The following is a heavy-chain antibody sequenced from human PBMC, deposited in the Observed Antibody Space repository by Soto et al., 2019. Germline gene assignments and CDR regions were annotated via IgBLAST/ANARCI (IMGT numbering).Heavy chain of an antibody. CDR1: GGTFSSYA. CDR2: IIPIFGTA. J-gene: IGHJ4*02. Sequence: SVKVSCKASGGTFSSYAISWVRQAPGQGLEWMGGIIPIFGTANYAQKFQGRVTITADESTSTAYVELSSLRSEDTAVYYCARDQGSVRVFDYWGQGTLVTVSS. CDR3: ARDQGSVRVFDY. V-gene: IGHV1-69*13. D-gene: IGHD2-15*01.